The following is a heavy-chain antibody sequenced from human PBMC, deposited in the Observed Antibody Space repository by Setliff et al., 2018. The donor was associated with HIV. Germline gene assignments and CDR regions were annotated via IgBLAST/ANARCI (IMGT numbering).Heavy chain of an antibody. CDR3: ARLQSFGWFFDY. J-gene: IGHJ4*02. V-gene: IGHV4-4*09. CDR2: IYVSGST. CDR1: AGSISSDQ. D-gene: IGHD2-15*01. Sequence: NPSETLSLTCTVSAGSISSDQWSWIRQPPGKGLEWIGNIYVSGSTNYNPSLKSRGTISVDTSKKQVSLKLTSVTAADTAVYYCARLQSFGWFFDYWGQGIPVTVSS.